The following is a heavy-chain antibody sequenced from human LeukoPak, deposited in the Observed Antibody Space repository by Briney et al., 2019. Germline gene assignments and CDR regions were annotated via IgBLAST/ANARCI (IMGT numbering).Heavy chain of an antibody. D-gene: IGHD6-13*01. CDR3: AKAAAAPGFDF. Sequence: GGSLRLSCAASRFTSSSYALNWVRQAPGEGLEWVATVSGSGDRMYHADSVKGRFTISRDNSKNTIYLQMNSLRAEDTALYYCAKAAAAPGFDFWGQGTLVIVSS. J-gene: IGHJ4*02. V-gene: IGHV3-23*01. CDR2: VSGSGDRM. CDR1: RFTSSSYA.